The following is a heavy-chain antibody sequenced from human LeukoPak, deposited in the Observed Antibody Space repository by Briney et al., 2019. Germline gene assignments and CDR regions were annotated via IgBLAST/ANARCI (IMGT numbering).Heavy chain of an antibody. J-gene: IGHJ4*02. CDR2: IPSSGTT. V-gene: IGHV4-4*09. Sequence: SETLSLTCTFSGGSISSYYWTWIRQPPGKGLEWIGHIPSSGTTNYNPSLRSRVTLSVDTSKNQFSLKLTSVTAADTAVYYCARGITCANGVCRPGPFFDYWGLGNLVTVSS. CDR1: GGSISSYY. D-gene: IGHD2-8*01. CDR3: ARGITCANGVCRPGPFFDY.